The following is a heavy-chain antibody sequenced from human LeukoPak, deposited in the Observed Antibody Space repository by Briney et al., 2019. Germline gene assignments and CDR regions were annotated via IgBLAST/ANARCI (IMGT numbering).Heavy chain of an antibody. V-gene: IGHV3-66*01. J-gene: IGHJ3*02. CDR3: ARDRVLRYFDWYTPPGAFDI. D-gene: IGHD3-9*01. Sequence: GGSLRLSCAASGFTVSSNYMSWVRQAPGKGLEWVSVIYSGGSTYYADSVKGRFTISRDNSKNTLYLQMNSLGAEDTAVYYCARDRVLRYFDWYTPPGAFDIWGQGTMVTVSS. CDR1: GFTVSSNY. CDR2: IYSGGST.